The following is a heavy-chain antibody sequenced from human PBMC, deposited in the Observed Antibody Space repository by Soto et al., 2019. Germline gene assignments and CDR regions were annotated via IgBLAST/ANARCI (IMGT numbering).Heavy chain of an antibody. V-gene: IGHV1-69*02. CDR2: VIPIIGEG. D-gene: IGHD1-1*01. CDR1: GGTFSSQT. J-gene: IGHJ3*02. Sequence: QVQLVQSGAEVKEPGSSVKVSCKVSGGTFSSQTINWVRQVPGQGLEWMGSVIPIIGEGKYAQSFLGRVTITADRSTSTAYMELRSRRSEDTAVYYCARPAVNDLDADSSAFDIWGQGTMVTVSS. CDR3: ARPAVNDLDADSSAFDI.